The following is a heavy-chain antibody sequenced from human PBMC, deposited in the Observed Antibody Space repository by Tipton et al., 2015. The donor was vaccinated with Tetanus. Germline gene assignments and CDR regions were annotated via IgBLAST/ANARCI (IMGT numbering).Heavy chain of an antibody. D-gene: IGHD2-2*01. V-gene: IGHV4-61*08. CDR2: ISSSGST. Sequence: TLSLTCTVSGGSLRSGDHYWSWIRQPPGKGLEWLAYISSSGSTNSNYSLKSRITMSRDTSKNQFSLRLTSVTAADTAVYYCARGVPYSTTMGSDWFDPWGQGTLVTVSS. J-gene: IGHJ5*02. CDR3: ARGVPYSTTMGSDWFDP. CDR1: GGSLRSGDHY.